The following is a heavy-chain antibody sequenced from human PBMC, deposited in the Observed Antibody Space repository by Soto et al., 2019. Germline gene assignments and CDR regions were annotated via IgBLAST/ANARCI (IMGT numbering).Heavy chain of an antibody. CDR2: IKQDGSEK. D-gene: IGHD3-22*01. Sequence: GGSLRLSCAASGFTFSSYWMSWVRQAPGKGLEWVANIKQDGSEKYYVDSVKGRFTISRDNAKNSLYLQMNSLRAEDTAVYYCARDRYDSSGYYLDYWGQGTLVTVSS. CDR1: GFTFSSYW. V-gene: IGHV3-7*01. CDR3: ARDRYDSSGYYLDY. J-gene: IGHJ4*02.